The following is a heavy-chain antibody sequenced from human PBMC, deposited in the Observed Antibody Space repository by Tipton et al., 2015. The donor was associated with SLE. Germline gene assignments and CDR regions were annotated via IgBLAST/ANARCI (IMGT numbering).Heavy chain of an antibody. CDR3: ARAGGGGSGWYGY. CDR2: IYHSGGT. CDR1: GYSISSGYY. D-gene: IGHD6-19*01. Sequence: TLSLTCAVSGYSISSGYYWGGIRQPPGKGRGWIGGIYHSGGTYYNPPLKSRVTISVETSKNQFSLKLNSVTAADTAVYYCARAGGGGSGWYGYWGQGTLVTVSS. J-gene: IGHJ4*02. V-gene: IGHV4-38-2*01.